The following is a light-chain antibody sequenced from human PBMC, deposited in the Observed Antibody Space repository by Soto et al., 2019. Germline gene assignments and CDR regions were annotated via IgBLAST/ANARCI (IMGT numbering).Light chain of an antibody. CDR1: QSISSW. CDR3: QQYNSYST. Sequence: DIQMTQYTSTLSASVVDRVTITCRASQSISSWLAWYQQKPGKAPKLLIYKASSLESGVPSRFSGSGSGTEFTLTISSLQPDDFATYYCQQYNSYSTFGGGTKVDIK. CDR2: KAS. J-gene: IGKJ4*01. V-gene: IGKV1-5*03.